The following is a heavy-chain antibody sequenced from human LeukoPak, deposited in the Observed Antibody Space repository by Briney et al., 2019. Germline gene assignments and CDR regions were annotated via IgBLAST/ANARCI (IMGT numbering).Heavy chain of an antibody. V-gene: IGHV3-15*01. CDR3: TSEDQGGVDY. J-gene: IGHJ4*02. Sequence: KPGGSLRLSCAASGFSFSNARMNWIRQAPGKGPEWVGRIKRKIDGGITDYSAHVKGRFTISRDDSKNTLYLRMNSLKTEDTAVYYCTSEDQGGVDYWGQGTLVTVSS. CDR2: IKRKIDGGIT. CDR1: GFSFSNAR. D-gene: IGHD1-26*01.